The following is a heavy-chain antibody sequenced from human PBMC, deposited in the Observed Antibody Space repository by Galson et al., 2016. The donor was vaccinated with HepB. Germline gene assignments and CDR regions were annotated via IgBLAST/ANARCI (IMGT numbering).Heavy chain of an antibody. Sequence: SLRLSCTASGFPFSNHWMHWVRQAPGTGQAWVSRINSDGSSTTYAAAVKGRFTISRDNDKNTLHRQMNRLRAEDKALDYCTRVHRDGIAAAGLQIWGQGTLVIVSS. V-gene: IGHV3-74*01. J-gene: IGHJ4*02. CDR1: GFPFSNHW. CDR3: TRVHRDGIAAAGLQI. CDR2: INSDGSST. D-gene: IGHD6-13*01.